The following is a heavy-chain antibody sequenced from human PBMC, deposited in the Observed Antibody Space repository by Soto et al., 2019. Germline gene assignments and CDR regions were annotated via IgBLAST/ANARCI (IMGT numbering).Heavy chain of an antibody. V-gene: IGHV3-23*01. CDR3: ASQRAQQRASYFDY. D-gene: IGHD6-13*01. CDR1: GFTFSSYA. Sequence: GGSLRLSCAASGFTFSSYAMSWVRQAPGKGLEWVSAISGSGGSTYYADAVKGRFTISRDNSKNTLYLQMNSLSAEDTAVYSCASQRAQQRASYFDYWGQGTLVTVSS. CDR2: ISGSGGST. J-gene: IGHJ4*02.